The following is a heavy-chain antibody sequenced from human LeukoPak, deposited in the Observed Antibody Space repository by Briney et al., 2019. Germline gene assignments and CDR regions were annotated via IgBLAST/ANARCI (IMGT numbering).Heavy chain of an antibody. Sequence: SDTLSLTCTVSGGAISGYYWSWIRQPAGKGLEWLGRVYYSGSTKYNPSLESRVTMSVDTSKNQFSLKLNFVTAADTAVYYCARVGSGYDFFDYWGQGTLVTVSS. D-gene: IGHD3/OR15-3a*01. V-gene: IGHV4-4*07. J-gene: IGHJ4*02. CDR1: GGAISGYY. CDR3: ARVGSGYDFFDY. CDR2: VYYSGST.